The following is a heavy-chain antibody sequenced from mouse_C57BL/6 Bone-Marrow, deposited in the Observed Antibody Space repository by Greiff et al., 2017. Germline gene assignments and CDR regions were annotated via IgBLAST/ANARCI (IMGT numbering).Heavy chain of an antibody. D-gene: IGHD2-3*01. J-gene: IGHJ1*03. CDR2: ISDGGSYT. Sequence: EVQLQESGGGLVKPGGSLKLSCAASGFTFSSYAMSWVRQTPEKRLEWVATISDGGSYTYYPDNVKGRFTISRDNAKNNLYLQMSHLKSEDTAMYYCARDSYDGYYWYFDVWGTGTTVTVSS. V-gene: IGHV5-4*01. CDR3: ARDSYDGYYWYFDV. CDR1: GFTFSSYA.